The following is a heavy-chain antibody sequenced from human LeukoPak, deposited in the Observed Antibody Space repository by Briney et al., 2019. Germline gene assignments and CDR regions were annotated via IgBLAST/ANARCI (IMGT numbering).Heavy chain of an antibody. CDR2: ITSGGDYI. D-gene: IGHD3-9*01. J-gene: IGHJ4*02. CDR3: SRGHYDFLAASYKWTPDY. CDR1: GFTFNTFN. Sequence: GGSLRLSCAASGFTFNTFNMHWVRQAPGKGLEWVSSITSGGDYIYYADSVKGRFTTSRDNAKNSLSLQLNSLRVEDTAVYYCSRGHYDFLAASYKWTPDYWGQGTLVTVSS. V-gene: IGHV3-21*01.